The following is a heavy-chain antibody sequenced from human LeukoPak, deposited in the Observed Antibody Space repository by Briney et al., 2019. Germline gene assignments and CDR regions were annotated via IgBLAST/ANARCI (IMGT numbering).Heavy chain of an antibody. J-gene: IGHJ4*02. CDR2: ISGSGGST. Sequence: GGSLRLSCAASGFTFSSYAMSWVRQAPGKGLEWVSAISGSGGSTYYADSVKGRFTISRDNSKNTLYLQMNSLRAEDTAVYYCARDMGRDGYNCDYWGQGTLVTVSS. V-gene: IGHV3-23*01. CDR1: GFTFSSYA. D-gene: IGHD5-24*01. CDR3: ARDMGRDGYNCDY.